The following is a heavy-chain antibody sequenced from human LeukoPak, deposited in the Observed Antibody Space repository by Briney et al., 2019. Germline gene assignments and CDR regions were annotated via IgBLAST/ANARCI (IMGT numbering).Heavy chain of an antibody. CDR1: GGSISSYY. Sequence: IPSETLSLTCTVSGGSISSYYWSWIRQPPGKGLEWIGYISCSGSTNYNPSLKSRVTISVDTSKNQFSLKLSSVTAADTAVYYCARSRPPYSSGWSNYGMDVWGQGTTVTVSS. V-gene: IGHV4-59*01. D-gene: IGHD6-19*01. J-gene: IGHJ6*02. CDR2: ISCSGST. CDR3: ARSRPPYSSGWSNYGMDV.